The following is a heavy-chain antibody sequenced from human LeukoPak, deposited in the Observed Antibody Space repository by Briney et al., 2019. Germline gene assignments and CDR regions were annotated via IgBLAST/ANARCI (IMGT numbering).Heavy chain of an antibody. CDR2: IKQDGSEK. CDR1: GFTFSSYW. Sequence: GGSLRLSCAASGFTFSSYWMSWVRQAPGKGLEWVANIKQDGSEKYYVDSVKGRFTISRDNAKNSLYLQMNSLRAEDTALYYCAKEYSSSSGYYYYYYGMDVWGQGTTVTVSS. V-gene: IGHV3-7*03. D-gene: IGHD6-6*01. CDR3: AKEYSSSSGYYYYYYGMDV. J-gene: IGHJ6*02.